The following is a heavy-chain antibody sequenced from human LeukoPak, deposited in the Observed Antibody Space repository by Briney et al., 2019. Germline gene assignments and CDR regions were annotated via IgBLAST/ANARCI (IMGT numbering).Heavy chain of an antibody. CDR1: GYTFTSYD. J-gene: IGHJ4*02. D-gene: IGHD1-26*01. CDR3: ARLFRGRWELPYFDY. V-gene: IGHV1-8*03. Sequence: ASVKVSCKASGYTFTSYDINWVRQATGQGLEWMGWMNPNSGNTGYAQKFQGRVTITRNTSISTAYMELSSLRSEDTAVYYCARLFRGRWELPYFDYWGQGTLVTVSS. CDR2: MNPNSGNT.